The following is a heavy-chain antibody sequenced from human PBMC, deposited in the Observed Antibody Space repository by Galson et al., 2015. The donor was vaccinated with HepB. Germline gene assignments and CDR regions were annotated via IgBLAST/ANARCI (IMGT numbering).Heavy chain of an antibody. CDR3: ARDSRLELRLNNYFSYGMDV. J-gene: IGHJ6*02. D-gene: IGHD1-1*01. Sequence: SVKVSCKASGYNFNNYGLSWIRQAPGPRLEWMGWFSGYDGSTNYAQKFQGRVTMTADASTGTAYLELRDLRSDDTAVYYCARDSRLELRLNNYFSYGMDVWGQGSAVTVSS. CDR2: FSGYDGST. V-gene: IGHV1-18*01. CDR1: GYNFNNYG.